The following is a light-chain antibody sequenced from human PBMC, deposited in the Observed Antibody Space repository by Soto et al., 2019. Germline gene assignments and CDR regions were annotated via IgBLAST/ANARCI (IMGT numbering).Light chain of an antibody. CDR3: QQYNNWPAIT. J-gene: IGKJ5*01. V-gene: IGKV3D-15*01. CDR1: QSVSSK. CDR2: GAS. Sequence: EIVMTQSPATLSVSPGERVTLSCRASQSVSSKLAWYQQKPGQAPRLLIYGASTRATGIPARFSGSGSGTEFTLSISSLQSEDFAVYYCQQYNNWPAITFGQGTRLEI.